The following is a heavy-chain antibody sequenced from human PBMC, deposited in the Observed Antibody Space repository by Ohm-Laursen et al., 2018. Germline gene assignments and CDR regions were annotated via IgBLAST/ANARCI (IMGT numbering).Heavy chain of an antibody. CDR3: ARRGHAFDI. Sequence: SETLSLTWTVSSVSISSYYWTWIRQPPGKGLEWIGYIYYSGSTNYSPSLRSRVTISLDTSKNQFSLKLSSVTAADTAVYYCARRGHAFDIWGQGTMVTVSS. CDR1: SVSISSYY. J-gene: IGHJ3*02. V-gene: IGHV4-59*01. CDR2: IYYSGST.